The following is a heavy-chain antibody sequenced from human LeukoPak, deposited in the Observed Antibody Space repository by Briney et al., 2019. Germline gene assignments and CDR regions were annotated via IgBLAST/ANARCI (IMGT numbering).Heavy chain of an antibody. CDR2: ISGSGGGRGGST. V-gene: IGHV3-23*01. D-gene: IGHD1-26*01. J-gene: IGHJ4*02. Sequence: GGSLRLSCAASGFTFSSYAMSWVRQAPGKGLEWVSGISGSGGGRGGSTYYADSVKGRFTISRDNSKSTLFMQMNRLRSEDTAIYYCAKVFSGGSYELFSPFDYWGQGTLVTVSS. CDR1: GFTFSSYA. CDR3: AKVFSGGSYELFSPFDY.